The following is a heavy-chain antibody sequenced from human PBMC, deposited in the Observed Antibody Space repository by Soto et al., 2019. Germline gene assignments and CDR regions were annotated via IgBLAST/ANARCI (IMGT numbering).Heavy chain of an antibody. D-gene: IGHD4-17*01. CDR2: IDPSFSYT. CDR3: ASTVTSYYYGMDV. J-gene: IGHJ6*02. Sequence: PGESLKISCKGSGYSFTSYWISWVRQMPGKGLEWMGRIDPSFSYTNYSPSFQGHVTISAVKSISTAYLQWSSLKSSDTAMYYCASTVTSYYYGMDVWGQGTTVTVSS. CDR1: GYSFTSYW. V-gene: IGHV5-10-1*01.